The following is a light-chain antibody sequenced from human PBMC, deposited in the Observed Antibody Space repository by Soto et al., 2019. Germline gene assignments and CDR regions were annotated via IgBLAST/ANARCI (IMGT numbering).Light chain of an antibody. J-gene: IGKJ4*01. CDR3: QQYNNWPLT. V-gene: IGKV3-15*01. CDR1: LSVSSN. CDR2: TAS. Sequence: EIVMTQSPATLSVSPGERATLSCRASLSVSSNLAWYQQIPGQAPRLLIYTASTRATGIPARFSGSGTGTEFTLTISSLQSEDFAVYYCQQYNNWPLTFGGGTKVAIK.